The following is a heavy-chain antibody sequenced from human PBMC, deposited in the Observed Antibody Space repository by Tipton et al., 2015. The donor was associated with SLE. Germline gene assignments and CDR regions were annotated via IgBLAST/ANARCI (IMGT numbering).Heavy chain of an antibody. CDR1: GYTFTSYY. CDR2: INPSGGST. V-gene: IGHV1-46*01. D-gene: IGHD7-27*01. J-gene: IGHJ4*02. CDR3: ARARTGHDY. Sequence: QLVQSGAEVKKPGASVKVSCKASGYTFTSYYMHWVRQAPGLGLEWMGIINPSGGSTSYAQKFQGRVTMTRDTSTSTVYIELSSLRSEDTAVHYCARARTGHDYWGQGTLVTVSS.